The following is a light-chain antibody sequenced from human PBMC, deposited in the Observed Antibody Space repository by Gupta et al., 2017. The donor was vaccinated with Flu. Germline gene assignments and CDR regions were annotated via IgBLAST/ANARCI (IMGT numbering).Light chain of an antibody. CDR1: SGHSTYA. CDR3: QTWGTRSRV. CDR2: LNSDGRH. J-gene: IGLJ3*02. Sequence: PSDSVSLGASVKLTCTLDSGHSTYAIAWHPQQPEKGPRYLMTLNSDGRHIKVAGIPDCFSGSSSGAERDLIMSSLQSEDDAYYYCQTWGTRSRVFGGGTKLTVL. V-gene: IGLV4-69*01.